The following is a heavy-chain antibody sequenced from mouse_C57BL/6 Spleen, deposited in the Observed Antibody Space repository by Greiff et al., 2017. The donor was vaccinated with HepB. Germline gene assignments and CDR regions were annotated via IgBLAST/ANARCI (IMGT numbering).Heavy chain of an antibody. J-gene: IGHJ4*01. CDR2: IWSGGST. V-gene: IGHV2-2*01. Sequence: VQLQQSGPGLVQPSQSLSITCTVSGFSLTSYGVHWVRQSPGKGLAWLGVIWSGGSTDYNAAFISRLSISKDNSKSQVFFKMNSLQADDTAIYYCARKGFTTVNYAMDYWGQGTSVTVSS. D-gene: IGHD1-1*01. CDR3: ARKGFTTVNYAMDY. CDR1: GFSLTSYG.